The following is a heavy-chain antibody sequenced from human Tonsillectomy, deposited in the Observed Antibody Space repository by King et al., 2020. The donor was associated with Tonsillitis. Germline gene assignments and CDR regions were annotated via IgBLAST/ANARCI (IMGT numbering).Heavy chain of an antibody. J-gene: IGHJ4*02. V-gene: IGHV3-23*04. D-gene: IGHD3-22*01. CDR2: ISGSGGST. CDR3: AKDQRAIDYYDSSGYSDY. Sequence: VQLVESGGGLVQPGGSLRLSCAASGFTFSSYAMNWVRQAPGKGLEWVSAISGSGGSTFYADSVKGRFTIPRDNSKNTLYLQMNSLRAEDTAIYYCAKDQRAIDYYDSSGYSDYWGQGTLVTVSS. CDR1: GFTFSSYA.